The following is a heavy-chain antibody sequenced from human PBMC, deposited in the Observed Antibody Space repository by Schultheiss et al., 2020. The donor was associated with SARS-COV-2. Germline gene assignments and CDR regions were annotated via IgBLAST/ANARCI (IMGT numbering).Heavy chain of an antibody. CDR1: GFTFSSYA. J-gene: IGHJ6*02. Sequence: GGSLRLSCAASGFTFSSYAMSWVRQATGKGLEWVSAIGTAGDPYYPGSVKGRFTISRDNSKNSLYLQMNSLRAEDTAVYYCARGQVKKYYYYGMDVWGQGTTVTVSS. V-gene: IGHV3-13*05. CDR3: ARGQVKKYYYYGMDV. CDR2: IGTAGDP. D-gene: IGHD4-23*01.